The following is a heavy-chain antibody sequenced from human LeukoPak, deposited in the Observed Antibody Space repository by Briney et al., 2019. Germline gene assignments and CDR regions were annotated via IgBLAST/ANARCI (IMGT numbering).Heavy chain of an antibody. J-gene: IGHJ6*02. CDR2: ISGSGGST. Sequence: GGSLRLSCAASGFTFSSYAMSWVRQAPGKGLEWVSAISGSGGSTYYADSVKGRFTISRDNSKNTLYLQMNSLRAEDTAVYYCAKDHGFSGFGELLEDYYYYYGMDVWGQGTTVTVSS. CDR1: GFTFSSYA. D-gene: IGHD3-10*01. V-gene: IGHV3-23*01. CDR3: AKDHGFSGFGELLEDYYYYYGMDV.